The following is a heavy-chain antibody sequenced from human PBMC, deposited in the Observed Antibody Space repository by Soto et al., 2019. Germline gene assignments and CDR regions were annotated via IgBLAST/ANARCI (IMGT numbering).Heavy chain of an antibody. CDR2: IYTSASI. CDR3: ARDREAGYNFYYGMDV. V-gene: IGHV4-4*07. Sequence: SETLSLTCSASGADINTYSWTWIRQPAGKGLEWIGRIYTSASINYNPSLKGRVTLSVDTSTNQVSLRLASVTAADTAIYYCARDREAGYNFYYGMDVWGHGTTVTVSS. J-gene: IGHJ6*02. D-gene: IGHD6-19*01. CDR1: GADINTYS.